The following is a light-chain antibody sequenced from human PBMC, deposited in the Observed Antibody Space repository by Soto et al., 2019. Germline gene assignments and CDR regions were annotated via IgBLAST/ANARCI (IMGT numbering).Light chain of an antibody. V-gene: IGKV3-20*01. CDR1: QSVSSTC. CDR3: QQYGGSRWT. Sequence: EIVLTQSPGTLSLSPGERATLSCRASQSVSSTCLAWYQQKPGQAPRLLIYGASNRATGIPDRFSGSGSGTDFTLTISRLEPEDFAVYYCQQYGGSRWTFGQGTRV. CDR2: GAS. J-gene: IGKJ1*01.